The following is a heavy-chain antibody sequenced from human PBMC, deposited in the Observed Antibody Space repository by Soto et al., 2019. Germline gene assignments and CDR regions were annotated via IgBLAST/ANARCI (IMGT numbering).Heavy chain of an antibody. V-gene: IGHV2-5*02. CDR3: AHSYDFWSGYYTAVLRY. J-gene: IGHJ4*02. CDR1: GFSLSTRGVG. CDR2: IYWDDDK. D-gene: IGHD3-3*01. Sequence: AGPTLGNRTQTLTLSCTFSGFSLSTRGVGVGWIRQPPGKALEWLALIYWDDDKRYSPSLKSRLTIAKDTSKNQVVLTMTNMDPVDTATYYCAHSYDFWSGYYTAVLRYWGQGTLVTVSS.